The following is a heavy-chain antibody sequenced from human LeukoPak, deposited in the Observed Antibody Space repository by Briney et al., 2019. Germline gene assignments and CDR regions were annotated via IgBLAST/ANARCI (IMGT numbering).Heavy chain of an antibody. D-gene: IGHD3-16*02. V-gene: IGHV3-23*01. Sequence: PGRSLRLSCVASGFTFSDYAMSWVSQAPGKGLEWVSGISDSGGSTYYADSVKGRCTISRDNSNNTVSLQMNNLRAEDTAVYFCARHDSFIPYWGQGTLVTVTS. CDR3: ARHDSFIPY. CDR1: GFTFSDYA. CDR2: ISDSGGST. J-gene: IGHJ4*02.